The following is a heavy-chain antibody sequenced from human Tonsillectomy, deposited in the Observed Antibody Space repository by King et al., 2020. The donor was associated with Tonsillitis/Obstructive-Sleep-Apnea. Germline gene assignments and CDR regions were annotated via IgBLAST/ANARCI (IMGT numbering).Heavy chain of an antibody. D-gene: IGHD1-1*01. J-gene: IGHJ6*03. Sequence: QLVQSGAEVKKPGSSVKVSCKASGGTFSTDAISWVRQAPGQGLEWMGGVIPIFDTSKYAQKFRGRLTITADESTSTAYMELSSLRSEDTAVYYCARTTPEDNYYYCYMDVWGKGTTVTVSS. CDR2: VIPIFDTS. CDR3: ARTTPEDNYYYCYMDV. V-gene: IGHV1-69*13. CDR1: GGTFSTDA.